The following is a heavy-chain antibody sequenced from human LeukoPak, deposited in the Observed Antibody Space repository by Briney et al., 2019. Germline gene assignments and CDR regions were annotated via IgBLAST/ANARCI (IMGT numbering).Heavy chain of an antibody. CDR2: IIPILGIA. Sequence: SVKVSCKASGGTFSSYAISWVRQAPGRGLEWMGRIIPILGIANYAQKFQGRVTITADKSTSTAYMELSSLRSEDTAVYCCATHYYGSGSYYNGLGYWGQGTLVTVSS. J-gene: IGHJ4*02. D-gene: IGHD3-10*01. V-gene: IGHV1-69*04. CDR3: ATHYYGSGSYYNGLGY. CDR1: GGTFSSYA.